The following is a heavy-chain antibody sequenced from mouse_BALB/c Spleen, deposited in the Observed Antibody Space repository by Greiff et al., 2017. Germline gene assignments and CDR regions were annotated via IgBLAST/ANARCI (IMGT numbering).Heavy chain of an antibody. CDR3: ARFYFDY. V-gene: IGHV1-14*01. CDR2: INPYNDGT. Sequence: VQLKESGPELVKPGASVKMSCKASGYTFTSYVMHWVKQKPGQGLEWIGYINPYNDGTKYNEKFKGKATLTSYKSSSQAYMELSSLTSEDSAVYYCARFYFDYWGQGTTLTVSS. J-gene: IGHJ2*01. CDR1: GYTFTSYV.